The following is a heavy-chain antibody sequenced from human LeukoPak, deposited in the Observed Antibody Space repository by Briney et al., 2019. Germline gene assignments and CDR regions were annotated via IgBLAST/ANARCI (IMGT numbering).Heavy chain of an antibody. CDR3: ARGGNSGWRTPNDDY. CDR1: GYTFTSYG. Sequence: ASVKVSCKASGYTFTSYGISWVRQAPGQGLEWRGWSSAYNGNTNYAQKLQGRVTMTTDTSTSTAYMELRSLRSDDTAVYYCARGGNSGWRTPNDDYWGQGTLVTVSS. V-gene: IGHV1-18*01. D-gene: IGHD6-19*01. J-gene: IGHJ4*02. CDR2: SSAYNGNT.